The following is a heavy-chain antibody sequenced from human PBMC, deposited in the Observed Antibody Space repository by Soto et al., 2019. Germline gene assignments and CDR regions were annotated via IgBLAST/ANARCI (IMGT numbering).Heavy chain of an antibody. D-gene: IGHD5-18*01. J-gene: IGHJ4*02. CDR3: ARGGYSYDPFDY. V-gene: IGHV3-48*03. Sequence: GGSLRLSCAASGFTFSSYEMNWVRQAPGKGLEWVSYISSSGSTIYYADSVKGRFTISRDNAKNSLYLQMNSLRAEDTAVYYCARGGYSYDPFDYWGPGTLVTVSS. CDR1: GFTFSSYE. CDR2: ISSSGSTI.